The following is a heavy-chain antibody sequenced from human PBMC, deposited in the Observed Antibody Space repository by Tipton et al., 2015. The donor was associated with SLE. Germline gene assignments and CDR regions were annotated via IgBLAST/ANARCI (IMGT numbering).Heavy chain of an antibody. V-gene: IGHV3-7*01. CDR2: INQEGSEK. CDR1: AFTFSSYW. Sequence: SLRLSCAASAFTFSSYWMAWVRQAPGKGLEWVATINQEGSEKYYVDSVTGRFIISRDNAKSSLYLHMNSLRAEDAAVYYCARLPGDTKVDYWGQGTLVTVSS. CDR3: ARLPGDTKVDY. D-gene: IGHD7-27*01. J-gene: IGHJ4*02.